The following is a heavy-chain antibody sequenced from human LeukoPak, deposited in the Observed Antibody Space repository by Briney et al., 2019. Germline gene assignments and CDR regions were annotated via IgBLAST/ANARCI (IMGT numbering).Heavy chain of an antibody. J-gene: IGHJ3*02. CDR1: GGSISSSSYY. V-gene: IGHV4-39*07. Sequence: SETLSLTCTVSGGSISSSSYYWGWIRQPPGKGLEWIGSIYYSGSTYYNPSLKSRVTISVDTSKNQFSLKLSSVTAADTAVYYCARGEREYHLRGISVAFDIWGQGTMVTVSS. CDR2: IYYSGST. D-gene: IGHD2-2*01. CDR3: ARGEREYHLRGISVAFDI.